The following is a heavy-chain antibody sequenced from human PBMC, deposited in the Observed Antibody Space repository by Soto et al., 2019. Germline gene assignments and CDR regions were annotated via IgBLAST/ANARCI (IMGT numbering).Heavy chain of an antibody. Sequence: QVQLVQSGAEVKKPGSSVKVSCKASGGTFSSYAISWVLQAPGQGLEWMGGIIPIFGPANYAQRFQGRVTITADKSTSTAYMELSSLRSEDTAVDDCARGAVVTRNFDYWGQGTLVTVSS. CDR2: IIPIFGPA. CDR1: GGTFSSYA. V-gene: IGHV1-69*06. D-gene: IGHD2-21*02. J-gene: IGHJ4*02. CDR3: ARGAVVTRNFDY.